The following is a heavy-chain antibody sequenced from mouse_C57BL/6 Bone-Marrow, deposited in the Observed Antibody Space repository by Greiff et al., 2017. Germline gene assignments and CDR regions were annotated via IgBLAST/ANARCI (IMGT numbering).Heavy chain of an antibody. CDR3: ATYGNYSFAY. CDR1: GYSFTGYY. D-gene: IGHD2-1*01. J-gene: IGHJ3*01. CDR2: INPSTGGT. V-gene: IGHV1-42*01. Sequence: EVQLQQSGPELVKPGASVKISCKASGYSFTGYYMNWVKQSPEKSLEWIGEINPSTGGTTYNQKFKAKATLTVDKSSSTAYMQLKSLTSEDSAVYYCATYGNYSFAYWGQGTLVTVSA.